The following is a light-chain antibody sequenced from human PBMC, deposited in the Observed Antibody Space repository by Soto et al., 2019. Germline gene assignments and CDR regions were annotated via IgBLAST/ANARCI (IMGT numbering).Light chain of an antibody. CDR3: HQYANLPPFT. V-gene: IGKV1-33*01. CDR2: DAS. Sequence: DIQMTQSPSSLSASVGDRVTITCQASQDISNYLNWYQQKPGKAPKLLIYDASNLETGVPSRFSGSGSGTDFTFTISSLQPEDIATYYCHQYANLPPFTFGPGTKVDIK. CDR1: QDISNY. J-gene: IGKJ3*01.